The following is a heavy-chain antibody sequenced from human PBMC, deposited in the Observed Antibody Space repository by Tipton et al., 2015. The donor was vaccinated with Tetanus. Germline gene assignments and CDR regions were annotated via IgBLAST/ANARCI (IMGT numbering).Heavy chain of an antibody. CDR1: GGSISSGGYY. Sequence: LRLSCTVSGGSISSGGYYWSWIRQHPGKGLEWIGYIYYSGSTYYNPSLKSRLTISVDTSKNQFSLKLSSVTAADTAVYYCVRAPYSSPGKYYFDYWGQGTLVTVSS. J-gene: IGHJ4*02. CDR3: VRAPYSSPGKYYFDY. CDR2: IYYSGST. D-gene: IGHD4-11*01. V-gene: IGHV4-31*02.